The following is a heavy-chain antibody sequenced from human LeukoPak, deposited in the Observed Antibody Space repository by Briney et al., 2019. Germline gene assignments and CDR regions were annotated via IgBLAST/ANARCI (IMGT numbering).Heavy chain of an antibody. CDR2: ISSSSSYI. Sequence: GGSLRFSCAASGFTFSSYSMNWVRQAPGNGLDSVSSISSSSSYIYYADSVKGRFTISRDNAKNSLYLQMNSLRAEDTAVYYCARGFATYLADAFDIWGQGTMVTVSS. CDR3: ARGFATYLADAFDI. J-gene: IGHJ3*02. CDR1: GFTFSSYS. D-gene: IGHD1-26*01. V-gene: IGHV3-21*01.